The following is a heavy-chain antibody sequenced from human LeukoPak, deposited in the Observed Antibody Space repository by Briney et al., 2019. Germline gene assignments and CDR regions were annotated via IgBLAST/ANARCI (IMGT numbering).Heavy chain of an antibody. D-gene: IGHD3-10*01. CDR3: ARVGYGGLWFGELDY. J-gene: IGHJ4*02. Sequence: GGSLRLSCAASGFTFSSYGMSWVRQAPGKGLEWVSAISGSGGSTYYADSVKGRFTISRDNSKNTLYLQMNSLRAEDTAVYYCARVGYGGLWFGELDYWGQGTLVTVSS. V-gene: IGHV3-23*01. CDR2: ISGSGGST. CDR1: GFTFSSYG.